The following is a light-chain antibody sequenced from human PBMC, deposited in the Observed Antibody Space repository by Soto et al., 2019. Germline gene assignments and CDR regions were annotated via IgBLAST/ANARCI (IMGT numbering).Light chain of an antibody. J-gene: IGKJ3*01. CDR2: GAS. Sequence: ESVLTQSPGTLSMSPGEIATLSCRASQSVSSSYLAWYQQKPGQAPRLLIYGASSRATGIPDRFSGSGSGTDFTLTISRLEPEELPVYSCQHYGRLRFTFGPGTKVDIK. V-gene: IGKV3-20*01. CDR1: QSVSSSY. CDR3: QHYGRLRFT.